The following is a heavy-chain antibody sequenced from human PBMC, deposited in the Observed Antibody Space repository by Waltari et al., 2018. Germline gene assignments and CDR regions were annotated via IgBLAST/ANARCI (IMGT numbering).Heavy chain of an antibody. D-gene: IGHD3-10*01. CDR2: INHSGST. J-gene: IGHJ4*02. Sequence: QVQLQQWGAGLLKPSETLSLTCAVYGGSFSGYYWSWIRQPPGKGLEWIGEINHSGSTNYNPSLKSRVTISVDTSKNQFSLKLSSVTAADTAVYYCARVMVRGVIRYWGQGTLVIVSS. V-gene: IGHV4-34*01. CDR1: GGSFSGYY. CDR3: ARVMVRGVIRY.